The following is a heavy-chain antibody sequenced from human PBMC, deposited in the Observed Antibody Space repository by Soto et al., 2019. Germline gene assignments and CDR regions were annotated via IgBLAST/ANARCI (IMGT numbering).Heavy chain of an antibody. CDR2: TIPILGMT. V-gene: IGHV1-69*02. CDR1: GGTFSSYA. CDR3: ACNTGITSAGTFDI. Sequence: QVQLVQSGAEVKKPGSSVKVSCRASGGTFSSYAISWVRQAPGQGLEWMGRTIPILGMTNYAQNFQGRVTITSDKSTSTAYMELNSLRSEDTAVYYCACNTGITSAGTFDIWGQGTMVTVSS. J-gene: IGHJ3*02. D-gene: IGHD6-13*01.